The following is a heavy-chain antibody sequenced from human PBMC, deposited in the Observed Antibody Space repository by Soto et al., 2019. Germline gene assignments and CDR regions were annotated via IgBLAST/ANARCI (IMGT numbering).Heavy chain of an antibody. CDR2: IYWDDDK. V-gene: IGHV2-5*02. J-gene: IGHJ4*02. CDR3: AHRRGVTPESY. D-gene: IGHD2-21*02. Sequence: QITLKESGPTLGKPTQTLTLTCTISEFSLSTSGVGVGWIRQPPGKALEWLALIYWDDDKRYSPSLKSRLTITKDTSKNQVVLTMTNMDPVDTATYYCAHRRGVTPESYWGQGTLVTVSS. CDR1: EFSLSTSGVG.